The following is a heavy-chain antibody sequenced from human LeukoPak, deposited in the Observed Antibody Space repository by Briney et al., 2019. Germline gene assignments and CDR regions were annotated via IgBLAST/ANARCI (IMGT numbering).Heavy chain of an antibody. Sequence: GGSLRLSCAASGFTFSDYYMSWIRQAPGKGLEWVSYISSSGSTIYYADSVKGRFTISRDNAKNTLYLQMNSLRAEDTAVYYCAREPYCSSTSCKDYWGQGTLVTVSS. CDR3: AREPYCSSTSCKDY. V-gene: IGHV3-11*04. J-gene: IGHJ4*02. CDR2: ISSSGSTI. CDR1: GFTFSDYY. D-gene: IGHD2-2*01.